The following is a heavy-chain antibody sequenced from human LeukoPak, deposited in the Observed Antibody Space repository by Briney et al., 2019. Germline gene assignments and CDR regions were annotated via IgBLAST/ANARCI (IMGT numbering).Heavy chain of an antibody. J-gene: IGHJ4*02. CDR2: IYPVDSDT. Sequence: GESLKISCKGSGYGFASNWIGWVRQRPGKGLEWMGIIYPVDSDTRYSPSFRGQVTISADKSTTTAYLHWRSLRASDSAMYYCVTFARGDPDYWGQGTLVTVAS. V-gene: IGHV5-51*01. CDR3: VTFARGDPDY. D-gene: IGHD3-10*01. CDR1: GYGFASNW.